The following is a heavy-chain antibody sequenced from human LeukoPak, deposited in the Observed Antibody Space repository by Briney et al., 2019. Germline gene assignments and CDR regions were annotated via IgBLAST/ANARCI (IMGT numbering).Heavy chain of an antibody. J-gene: IGHJ6*03. V-gene: IGHV4-34*01. CDR2: INHSGST. CDR3: AHRGGSRSYYYYYMDV. Sequence: PSETLSLTCAVYGGSFSGYYWSWIRQPPGKGLEWIGGINHSGSTNYNPSLKSRVTISVDTSKNQFSLKLSSVTAADTAVYYCAHRGGSRSYYYYYMDVWGKGTTVTVSS. CDR1: GGSFSGYY. D-gene: IGHD2-15*01.